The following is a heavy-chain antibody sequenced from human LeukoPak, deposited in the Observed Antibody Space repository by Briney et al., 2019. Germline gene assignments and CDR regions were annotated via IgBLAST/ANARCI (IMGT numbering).Heavy chain of an antibody. J-gene: IGHJ5*02. V-gene: IGHV4-34*01. Sequence: SETLSLTCAVYGGSFTKHQWSWIRQPPGKGLEWIGAINDGGSTNYNPSLKSRVTISVDTSKNQFSLKLSSVTAADTAVYYCARGDYSSSWYEYNWFDPWGQGTLVTVSS. CDR1: GGSFTKHQ. CDR3: ARGDYSSSWYEYNWFDP. CDR2: INDGGST. D-gene: IGHD6-13*01.